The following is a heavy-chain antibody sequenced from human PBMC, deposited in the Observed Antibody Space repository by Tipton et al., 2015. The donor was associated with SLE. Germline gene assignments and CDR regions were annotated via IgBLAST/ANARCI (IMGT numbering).Heavy chain of an antibody. Sequence: TLSLTCTVSDGSINTYYWSWIRQPPGKGLEWIGYISYSGSTNYNPSLKSRVTISVDTSENQFSLRLSSVTAADTAVYYCARAPAPAPPTHYYYYFMDVWGQGTLVTVSS. J-gene: IGHJ6*03. D-gene: IGHD2-2*01. CDR3: ARAPAPAPPTHYYYYFMDV. V-gene: IGHV4-59*01. CDR1: DGSINTYY. CDR2: ISYSGST.